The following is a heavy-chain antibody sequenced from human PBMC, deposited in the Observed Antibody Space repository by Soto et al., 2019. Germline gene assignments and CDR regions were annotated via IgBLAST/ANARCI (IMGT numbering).Heavy chain of an antibody. CDR3: ARGGSPSYYFDY. V-gene: IGHV4-59*01. Sequence: SETLSLTCTVSGDSISSYYWSWIRQPPGKGLEWIGYIYYSGSTNDNPSLRSRVTMSVDTSKNQFSLNLNSVTAADTAVYYCARGGSPSYYFDYWGQGTLVTVSS. CDR2: IYYSGST. D-gene: IGHD3-10*01. CDR1: GDSISSYY. J-gene: IGHJ4*02.